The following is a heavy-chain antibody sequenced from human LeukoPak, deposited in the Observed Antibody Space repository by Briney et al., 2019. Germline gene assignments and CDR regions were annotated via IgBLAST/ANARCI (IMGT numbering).Heavy chain of an antibody. V-gene: IGHV3-15*01. CDR3: TLIQGWGSGSYYRDF. CDR2: VKSRSAGETT. J-gene: IGHJ4*02. D-gene: IGHD3-10*01. CDR1: GGSISSYY. Sequence: ETLSLTCTVSGGSISSYYWSWIRQPPGKGLEWIARVKSRSAGETTDYAAPVKGRFTISRDDSKNTLYLQMNSLKTEDTAVYYCTLIQGWGSGSYYRDFWGQGTLVTVSS.